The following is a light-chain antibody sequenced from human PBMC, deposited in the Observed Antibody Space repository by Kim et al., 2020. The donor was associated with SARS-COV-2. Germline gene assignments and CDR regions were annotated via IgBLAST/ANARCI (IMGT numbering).Light chain of an antibody. J-gene: IGKJ2*01. Sequence: DIVMTQSPDSLAVSLGERATINCKSSQSVLYSSNNKNYLAWYQQEPGQPPRLLIYWASTRESGVPDRFSGSGSGTDFTLTISSRQAEDGAVYYCQQYNISPPTLGRGTKLEI. CDR3: QQYNISPPT. CDR1: QSVLYSSNNKNY. V-gene: IGKV4-1*01. CDR2: WAS.